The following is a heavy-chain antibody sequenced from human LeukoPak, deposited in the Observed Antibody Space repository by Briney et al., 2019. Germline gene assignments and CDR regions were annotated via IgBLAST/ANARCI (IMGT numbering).Heavy chain of an antibody. J-gene: IGHJ4*02. CDR3: SRDLYSIGRFDY. V-gene: IGHV3-9*01. Sequence: GGSLRLSCAASGFTFDDYAMHWVRQAPGKGLEWVSGISWNSGSIGYADSVRGRFAVSRDNARNPLYLHMNSLRDEDTAMYYCSRDLYSIGRFDYWGQGTPVTVSS. CDR1: GFTFDDYA. D-gene: IGHD3-3*02. CDR2: ISWNSGSI.